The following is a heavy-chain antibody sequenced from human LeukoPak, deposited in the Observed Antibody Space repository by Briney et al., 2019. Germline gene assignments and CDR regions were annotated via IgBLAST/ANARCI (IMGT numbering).Heavy chain of an antibody. V-gene: IGHV4-4*02. CDR3: ARAVPAAIAY. J-gene: IGHJ4*02. D-gene: IGHD2-2*01. Sequence: PSGTLSLTCAVSGGSISSSNWWTWVRQPPGKGLEWIGEIYHSGSTNYNPSLKSPVTISVVKSKNQFSLKLSSVTAADTAVYYCARAVPAAIAYWGQGTLVTVSS. CDR2: IYHSGST. CDR1: GGSISSSNW.